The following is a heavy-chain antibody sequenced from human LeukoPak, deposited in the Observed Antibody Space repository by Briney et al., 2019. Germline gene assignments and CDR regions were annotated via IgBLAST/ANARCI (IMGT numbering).Heavy chain of an antibody. CDR1: GGSISSGDYY. J-gene: IGHJ4*02. Sequence: SQTLSLTCTVSGGSISSGDYYWSWIRQPPGKGLEWSGYIYHSGNTYYNPSLKSRLTISVDTPRNQFSLELRSVTAADTAVYYCARGGTRITIVGVVINDFDYWGRGTLVTVSS. CDR2: IYHSGNT. D-gene: IGHD3-3*01. CDR3: ARGGTRITIVGVVINDFDY. V-gene: IGHV4-30-4*08.